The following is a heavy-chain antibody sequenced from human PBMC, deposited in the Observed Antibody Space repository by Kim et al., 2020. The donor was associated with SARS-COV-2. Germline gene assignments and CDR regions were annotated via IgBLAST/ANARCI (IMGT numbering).Heavy chain of an antibody. CDR3: ARGYGSGSYYT. CDR1: GGSFSGYY. J-gene: IGHJ5*02. V-gene: IGHV4-34*01. CDR2: INHSGST. D-gene: IGHD3-10*01. Sequence: SETLSLTCAVYGGSFSGYYWSWIRQPPGKGLEWIGEINHSGSTNYNPSLKSRVTISVDTSKNQFSLKLSSVTAADTAVYYCARGYGSGSYYTWGQGTLVTVSS.